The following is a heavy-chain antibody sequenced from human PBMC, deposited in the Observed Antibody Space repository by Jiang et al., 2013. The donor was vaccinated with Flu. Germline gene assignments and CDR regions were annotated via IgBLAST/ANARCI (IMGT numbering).Heavy chain of an antibody. CDR1: GYAFTGHY. Sequence: GAEVKRPGASVKVSCKASGYAFTGHYMHWVRQAPGEGLEWVGRINPNNGATNYAHNFQARVTMTRDTTFGVVYMELSNLRSDDTAMYYCAREGTANYDAFDIWGQGTLVTVSS. D-gene: IGHD1-7*01. CDR2: INPNNGAT. CDR3: AREGTANYDAFDI. J-gene: IGHJ3*02. V-gene: IGHV1-2*06.